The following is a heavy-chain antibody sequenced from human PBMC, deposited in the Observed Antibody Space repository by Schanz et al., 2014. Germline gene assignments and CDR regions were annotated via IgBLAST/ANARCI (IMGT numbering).Heavy chain of an antibody. V-gene: IGHV3-33*01. CDR1: GFIFGIYG. CDR3: ARVRRRIATPSTPSFRNYYYYAMDV. J-gene: IGHJ6*02. CDR2: IWYNGSNK. Sequence: QVQLVESGGGVVQPGRSLRLSCAASGFIFGIYGLHWVRQAPGKGLEWVAFIWYNGSNKYYADSVKGRFTISRDNSKNTLYLQMNSLRAEDTSVYFCARVRRRIATPSTPSFRNYYYYAMDVWGQGTTVTVSS. D-gene: IGHD6-13*01.